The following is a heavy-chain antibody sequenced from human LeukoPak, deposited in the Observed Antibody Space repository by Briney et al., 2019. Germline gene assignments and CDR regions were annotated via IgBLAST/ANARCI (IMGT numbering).Heavy chain of an antibody. Sequence: PSETLSLTCTVSGGSINNYFWSWIRQPPGKGLEWIGYIYYSGSTNYNPSLKSRVTISIDTSKNQFSLKLSSVTAADTAVYYCAREAAMGSIDYWGQGTLVTVSS. CDR3: AREAAMGSIDY. CDR1: GGSINNYF. V-gene: IGHV4-59*01. J-gene: IGHJ4*02. CDR2: IYYSGST. D-gene: IGHD5-18*01.